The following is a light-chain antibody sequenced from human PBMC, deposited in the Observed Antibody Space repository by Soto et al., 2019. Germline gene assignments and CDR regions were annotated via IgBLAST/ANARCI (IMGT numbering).Light chain of an antibody. CDR1: QSLLHSNGYNY. V-gene: IGKV2-28*01. CDR2: LGS. J-gene: IGKJ3*01. Sequence: DIVMTQSPLSLPVTPGEPASISCRSSQSLLHSNGYNYLDWYLQQPGQSPQLLIYLGSTRASGVPDRFSGSASGTDFTLKISRLEAEDVEVYYCKQALHTPPTFGPGTKVDIK. CDR3: KQALHTPPT.